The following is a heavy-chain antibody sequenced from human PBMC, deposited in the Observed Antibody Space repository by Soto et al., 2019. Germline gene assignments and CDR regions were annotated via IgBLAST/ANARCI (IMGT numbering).Heavy chain of an antibody. V-gene: IGHV1-18*01. CDR1: GYTFTSYG. CDR3: ARDLYYYDSSGNDAFDL. J-gene: IGHJ3*01. Sequence: XSVKVSCKASGYTFTSYGISLVRQAPGQGLECMGWISAYNGNTNYAQKLQVRVTMTTDTSTSTAYMELRSLRSDDTAVYYCARDLYYYDSSGNDAFDLWGQGAMVTVSS. CDR2: ISAYNGNT. D-gene: IGHD3-22*01.